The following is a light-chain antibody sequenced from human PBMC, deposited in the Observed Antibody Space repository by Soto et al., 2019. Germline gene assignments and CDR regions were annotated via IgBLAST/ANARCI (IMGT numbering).Light chain of an antibody. V-gene: IGKV3-15*01. J-gene: IGKJ1*01. Sequence: EIVMTQSPATLSVSPGERATLSCRASQSVSSNLAWYQQKPGQSPRLLIYGASTRATGVPARFSGSGSGTEFTLTISSLQSEDFAVYYCQQYINLWTFGKGTKVEIK. CDR3: QQYINLWT. CDR1: QSVSSN. CDR2: GAS.